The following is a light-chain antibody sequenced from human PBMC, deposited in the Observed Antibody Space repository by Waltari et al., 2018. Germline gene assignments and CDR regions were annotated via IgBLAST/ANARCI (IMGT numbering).Light chain of an antibody. V-gene: IGLV3-1*01. J-gene: IGLJ1*01. CDR1: KLGSKY. CDR2: RDD. CDR3: QAWDSSAFV. Sequence: SVSVSPRQRATITCSGEKLGSKYVSWYQQKSGQSPVLVIYRDDKRPSGIPERFSGSNSGNTATLTISGTQPMDEADYYCQAWDSSAFVFGAGTKVTVL.